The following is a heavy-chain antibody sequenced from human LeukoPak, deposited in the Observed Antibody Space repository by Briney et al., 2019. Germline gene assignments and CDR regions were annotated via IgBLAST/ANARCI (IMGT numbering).Heavy chain of an antibody. Sequence: PGRSLRLSCAASGFTFSSYSMNWVRQAPGKGLEWVSSISSSSSYIYYADSVKGRFTISRDNAKNSLYLQMDSLRAEDTAVYYCARDQWLAGAFDIWGQGTMVTVSS. CDR3: ARDQWLAGAFDI. CDR2: ISSSSSYI. J-gene: IGHJ3*02. V-gene: IGHV3-21*01. CDR1: GFTFSSYS. D-gene: IGHD6-19*01.